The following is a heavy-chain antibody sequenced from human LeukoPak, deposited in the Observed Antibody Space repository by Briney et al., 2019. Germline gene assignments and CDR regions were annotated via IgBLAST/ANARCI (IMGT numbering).Heavy chain of an antibody. Sequence: GGSLRLSCAASGFTVSSNYMNWVRQAPGKGLEWVSVIYSGGNTYYVDSVKGRFNISRDNSKNTVFIQMKSLRAEDTAVYYCARRLIISAYHYGMDVWGQGTTVTVSS. V-gene: IGHV3-66*01. CDR3: ARRLIISAYHYGMDV. CDR1: GFTVSSNY. J-gene: IGHJ6*02. CDR2: IYSGGNT. D-gene: IGHD3-16*01.